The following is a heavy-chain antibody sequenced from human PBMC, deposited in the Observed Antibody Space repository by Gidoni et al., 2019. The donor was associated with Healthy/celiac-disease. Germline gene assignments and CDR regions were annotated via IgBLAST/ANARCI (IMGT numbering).Heavy chain of an antibody. CDR2: IIPIFGTA. V-gene: IGHV1-69*01. CDR1: GGTFSSYA. D-gene: IGHD4-17*01. CDR3: ARVMTTVTYDYYYGMDV. Sequence: QVQLVQSGAEVKKPGSSVKVSCKASGGTFSSYAISWVRQAPGQGLEWMGGIIPIFGTANYAQKFQGRVTITADESTSTAYMELSSLRSEDTAVYYCARVMTTVTYDYYYGMDVWGQGTTVTVSS. J-gene: IGHJ6*02.